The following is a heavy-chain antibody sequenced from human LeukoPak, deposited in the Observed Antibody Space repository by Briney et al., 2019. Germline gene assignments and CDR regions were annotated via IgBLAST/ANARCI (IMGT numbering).Heavy chain of an antibody. CDR3: AFSYGSGSYCRF. V-gene: IGHV3-23*01. D-gene: IGHD3-10*01. CDR1: GFTFSSYA. CDR2: ISGSGGST. J-gene: IGHJ4*02. Sequence: GGSLRLPCAASGFTFSSYAMSWVRQAPGKGLEWVSAISGSGGSTYYADSVKGWFTISRDNSKNTLYLQMNSLRAEDTAVYYCAFSYGSGSYCRFWGQGTLVTVSS.